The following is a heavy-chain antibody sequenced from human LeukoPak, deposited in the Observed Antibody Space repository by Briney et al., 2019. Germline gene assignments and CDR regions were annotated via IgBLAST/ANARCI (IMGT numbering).Heavy chain of an antibody. D-gene: IGHD3-3*01. J-gene: IGHJ6*03. CDR2: IIPIFSTA. CDR3: ARKDYDFCYCMDV. V-gene: IGHV1-69*13. CDR1: GGTFSSYA. Sequence: GASVKVSCKASGGTFSSYAISWVRQAPGQGLEWMGGIIPIFSTANYAQNFQGRVTITADESTSTAYMELSSLRSEDTAVYYCARKDYDFCYCMDVWGKGTTVTVSS.